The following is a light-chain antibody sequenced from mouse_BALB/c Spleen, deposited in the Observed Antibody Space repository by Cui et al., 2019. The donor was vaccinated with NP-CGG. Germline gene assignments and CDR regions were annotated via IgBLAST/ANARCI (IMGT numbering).Light chain of an antibody. Sequence: QAVVTQESALTTSPGETVTFTCRSSTGLVTTSNYANWVQEKPDNLFTVLIGGTNNRAPGVPARFSGSLIGDKAALTITGAQTEDEAIYFGALGYSNHWVFGGGTKLTVL. J-gene: IGLJ1*01. CDR3: ALGYSNHWV. CDR1: TGLVTTSNY. CDR2: GTN. V-gene: IGLV1*01.